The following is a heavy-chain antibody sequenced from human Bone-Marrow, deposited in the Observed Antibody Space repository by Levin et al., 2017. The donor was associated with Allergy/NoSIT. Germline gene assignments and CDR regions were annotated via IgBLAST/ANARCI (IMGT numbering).Heavy chain of an antibody. CDR2: ISYDGSID. J-gene: IGHJ4*02. V-gene: IGHV3-30*03. CDR1: GFTFSSFG. D-gene: IGHD6-13*01. CDR3: ARSVAGSSWYTPDY. Sequence: GESLKISCAASGFTFSSFGMHWVRQVPGKGLEWLAVISYDGSIDYYADSVKGRFTISRDNSKNTLYLQMNSLRTEDTAVYYCARSVAGSSWYTPDYWGQGTLVTVSS.